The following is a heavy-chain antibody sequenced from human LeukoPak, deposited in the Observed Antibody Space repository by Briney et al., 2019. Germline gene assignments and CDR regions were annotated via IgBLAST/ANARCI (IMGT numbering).Heavy chain of an antibody. V-gene: IGHV1-69*13. J-gene: IGHJ3*01. Sequence: SVKVSCKASGGSFSSYAISWVRQAPGQGLEWMGGILPNVNRANYAQKFHGRVTITADESTSTAYMELRSLRSDDTAVYYCARGRHYHDITGYYAFNFWGQGTMVTV. CDR2: ILPNVNRA. D-gene: IGHD3-22*01. CDR1: GGSFSSYA. CDR3: ARGRHYHDITGYYAFNF.